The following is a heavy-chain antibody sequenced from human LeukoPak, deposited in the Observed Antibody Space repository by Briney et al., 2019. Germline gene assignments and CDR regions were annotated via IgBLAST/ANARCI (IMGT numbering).Heavy chain of an antibody. V-gene: IGHV3-15*01. D-gene: IGHD1-26*01. CDR2: IQSKTDGGAT. CDR3: TTDRGSGYSGSYYFDY. J-gene: IGHJ4*02. CDR1: GFTFSNAW. Sequence: GGSLRLSCAASGFTFSNAWMSWVRQAPGKGLEWVGRIQSKTDGGATDYAAPVKGRFTIFRDDSKSILYLQMNSLKTEDTAVYSCTTDRGSGYSGSYYFDYWGQGTLVTVSS.